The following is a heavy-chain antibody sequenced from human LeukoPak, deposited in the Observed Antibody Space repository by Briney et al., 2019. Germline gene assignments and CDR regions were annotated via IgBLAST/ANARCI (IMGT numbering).Heavy chain of an antibody. Sequence: ASVKVSCKASGYTFTGYYMDWVGQAPGQGGEGRGWINPKSGGKNYAQKVQGRGTITRDTTIRTDYMELSRLRSDDTAVYYCARNYGSGTTDWFDPWGQGTLVTVSS. CDR1: GYTFTGYY. D-gene: IGHD3-10*01. CDR3: ARNYGSGTTDWFDP. CDR2: INPKSGGK. V-gene: IGHV1-2*02. J-gene: IGHJ5*02.